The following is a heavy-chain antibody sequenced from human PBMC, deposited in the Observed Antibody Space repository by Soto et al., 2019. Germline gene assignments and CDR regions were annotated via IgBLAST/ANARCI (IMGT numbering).Heavy chain of an antibody. D-gene: IGHD7-27*01. J-gene: IGHJ4*02. CDR2: ISSTTNYI. V-gene: IGHV3-21*06. CDR1: GFTFTRYS. Sequence: GPLLLSCSASGFTFTRYSMNWVRQAPGKGLEWVSSISSTTNYIYYGDSMKGRFTISRDNAKNSLYLEMNSLRAEDTAVYYCARESEDLTSNFDYWGQGTLVTVSS. CDR3: ARESEDLTSNFDY.